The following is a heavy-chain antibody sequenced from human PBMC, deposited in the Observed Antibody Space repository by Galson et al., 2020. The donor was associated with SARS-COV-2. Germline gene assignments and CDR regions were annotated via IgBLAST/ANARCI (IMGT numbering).Heavy chain of an antibody. Sequence: ASVKVSCKASGYTFTSYAMHWVRQAPGQRLEWMGWINAGNGNTKYSQKFQGRVTITRDTSASTAYMELSSLRSEDTAVYYCARGGGYDPGPFDYWGQGTLVTVSS. V-gene: IGHV1-3*01. CDR2: INAGNGNT. D-gene: IGHD5-12*01. CDR1: GYTFTSYA. CDR3: ARGGGYDPGPFDY. J-gene: IGHJ4*02.